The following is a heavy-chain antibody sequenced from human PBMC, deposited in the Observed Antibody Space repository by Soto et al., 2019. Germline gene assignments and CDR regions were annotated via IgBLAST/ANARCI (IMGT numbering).Heavy chain of an antibody. CDR1: GDSINSHY. D-gene: IGHD5-18*01. J-gene: IGHJ6*02. CDR3: ARDVYSPYYYYGFDV. Sequence: PSETLSLTCTVSGDSINSHYWSWVRQPAGKGPEWIGRIYTRGSTDYNPSLKSRVTLSADTSKNQFSLKLRSVTAADTAVYYCARDVYSPYYYYGFDVWGRGTTVTVSS. CDR2: IYTRGST. V-gene: IGHV4-4*07.